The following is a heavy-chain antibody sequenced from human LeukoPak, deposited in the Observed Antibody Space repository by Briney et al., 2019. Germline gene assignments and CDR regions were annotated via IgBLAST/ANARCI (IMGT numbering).Heavy chain of an antibody. Sequence: PPETLSLTCAVYGGSFSGYYWSWIRQPPGKGLEWIGEINHSGSTNYNPSLKSRVTISVDTSKNQFSLKLSSVTAADTAVYYCARVGVVMRSDAFDIWGQGTMVTVSS. CDR3: ARVGVVMRSDAFDI. D-gene: IGHD3-22*01. CDR2: INHSGST. V-gene: IGHV4-34*01. J-gene: IGHJ3*02. CDR1: GGSFSGYY.